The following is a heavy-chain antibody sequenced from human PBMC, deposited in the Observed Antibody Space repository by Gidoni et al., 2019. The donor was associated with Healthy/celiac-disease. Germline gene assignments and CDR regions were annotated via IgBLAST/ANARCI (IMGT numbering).Heavy chain of an antibody. CDR1: GFTFSSYG. J-gene: IGHJ4*02. V-gene: IGHV3-33*01. Sequence: QVQLVESGGGVVQPGRSLRLSCAASGFTFSSYGMHWVRQAPGKGLEWVAVRWYDGSNKYYADSVKGRFTISRDNSKNTLYLQMNSLRAEDTAVYYCASHSSGWYFWGQGTLVTVSS. CDR3: ASHSSGWYF. D-gene: IGHD6-19*01. CDR2: RWYDGSNK.